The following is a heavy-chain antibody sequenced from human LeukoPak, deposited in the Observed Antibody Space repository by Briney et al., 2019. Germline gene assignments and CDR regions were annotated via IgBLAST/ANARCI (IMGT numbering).Heavy chain of an antibody. CDR3: GGFGESNGAEF. D-gene: IGHD3-10*01. V-gene: IGHV3-23*01. J-gene: IGHJ4*02. Sequence: GSPGPPCAASGFTFSSYAMSWVRQAPGKGLEWVSVISGSGDSTYYSDSVKGRFTISRDNSKNTVNLQMNGPRVEDTAVYYCGGFGESNGAEFWGQEPVVPVFS. CDR2: ISGSGDST. CDR1: GFTFSSYA.